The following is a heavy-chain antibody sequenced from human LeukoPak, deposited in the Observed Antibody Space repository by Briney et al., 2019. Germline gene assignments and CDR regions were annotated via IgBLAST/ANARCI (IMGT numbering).Heavy chain of an antibody. Sequence: GGSLRLSCAASGFTVSSNYMSWVRQAPGKGLEWVSVIYSGGSTYYADSVKGRFTISRDNSKNTLYLQMNSLRAEDTAVYYCAKLPSPVAGTYYWGQGTLVTVSS. CDR2: IYSGGST. J-gene: IGHJ4*02. V-gene: IGHV3-53*01. D-gene: IGHD6-19*01. CDR1: GFTVSSNY. CDR3: AKLPSPVAGTYY.